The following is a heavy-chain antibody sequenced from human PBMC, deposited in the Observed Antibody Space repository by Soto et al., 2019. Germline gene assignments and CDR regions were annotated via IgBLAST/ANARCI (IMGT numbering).Heavy chain of an antibody. CDR2: IYYSGST. Sequence: SETLSLTCTVSGGSISRSSYYWGWIRQPPGKGLEWIGYIYYSGSTNYNPSLKSRVTISVDTSKNQFSLKLSSVTAADTAVYYCARRYGPGFDYWGQGTLVTVSS. CDR3: ARRYGPGFDY. J-gene: IGHJ4*02. V-gene: IGHV4-61*05. D-gene: IGHD4-17*01. CDR1: GGSISRSSYY.